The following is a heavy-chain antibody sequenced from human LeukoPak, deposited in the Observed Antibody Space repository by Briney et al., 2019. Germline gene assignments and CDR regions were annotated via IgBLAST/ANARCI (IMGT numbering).Heavy chain of an antibody. V-gene: IGHV4-39*07. CDR1: GGSISSGSYY. Sequence: PSETLSLTCTVSGGSISSGSYYWSWIRQPAGKGLEWIGSIYHSGSTYYNPSLKSRVTISVDTSKNQFSLKLSSVTAADTAVYYCARRVAAAGYYFDYWGQGTLVTVSS. CDR2: IYHSGST. J-gene: IGHJ4*02. D-gene: IGHD6-13*01. CDR3: ARRVAAAGYYFDY.